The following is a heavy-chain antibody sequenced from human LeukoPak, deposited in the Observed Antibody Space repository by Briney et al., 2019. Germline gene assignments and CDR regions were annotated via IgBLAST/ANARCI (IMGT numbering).Heavy chain of an antibody. CDR1: GGSFSGYY. D-gene: IGHD1-1*01. Sequence: PSETPSLTCVVYGGSFSGYYWTWIRQPPGKGLEWIGEIHYSGATSYKPSLKSRVTISGDTSKNQVSLNLRSVTAADTAVYYCARGRLDGYYFDYWGQGALATVSS. CDR2: IHYSGAT. CDR3: ARGRLDGYYFDY. J-gene: IGHJ4*02. V-gene: IGHV4-34*01.